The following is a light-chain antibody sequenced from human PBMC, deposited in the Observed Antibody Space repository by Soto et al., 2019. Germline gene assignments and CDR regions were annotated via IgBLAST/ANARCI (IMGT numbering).Light chain of an antibody. CDR2: GAF. Sequence: EIVLTQSPATLSLSPGDRATLSCRASQRVSSNFLAWYQQRPGQTPRLLIYGAFTRATGIPDRFSGGGSGTDFSLTISRLEPEDFGVYYCQQYRSSPFNFGPGTKVEIK. V-gene: IGKV3-20*01. CDR1: QRVSSNF. CDR3: QQYRSSPFN. J-gene: IGKJ3*01.